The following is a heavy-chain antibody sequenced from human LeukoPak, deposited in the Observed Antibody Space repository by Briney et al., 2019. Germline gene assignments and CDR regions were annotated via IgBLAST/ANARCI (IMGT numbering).Heavy chain of an antibody. CDR1: GGSFSGYY. CDR2: INHSGST. V-gene: IGHV4-34*01. CDR3: AGLGKSSSGWYERVNWFDP. D-gene: IGHD6-19*01. J-gene: IGHJ5*02. Sequence: TETLTLTCAVYGGSFSGYYWSWIRQPPGKGLEWIGEINHSGSTNYNPSLKSRVTISVNTTKNQFSQTLSAVTDANTAVYYSAGLGKSSSGWYERVNWFDPWGQGTLVTVSS.